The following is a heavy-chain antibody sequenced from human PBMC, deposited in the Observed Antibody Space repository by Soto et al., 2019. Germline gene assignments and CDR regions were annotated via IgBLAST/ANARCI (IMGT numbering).Heavy chain of an antibody. D-gene: IGHD4-17*01. J-gene: IGHJ4*02. V-gene: IGHV3-48*01. CDR2: ISSSSSTI. CDR1: GFTFSSYS. CDR3: ARDLFGYGDYYLDY. Sequence: GGSLRLSCAASGFTFSSYSMNWVRQAPGKGLEWVSYISSSSSTIYYADSVKGGFTISRDNAKNSLYLQMNSLRAEETAVYYCARDLFGYGDYYLDYWGQGTLVTVSS.